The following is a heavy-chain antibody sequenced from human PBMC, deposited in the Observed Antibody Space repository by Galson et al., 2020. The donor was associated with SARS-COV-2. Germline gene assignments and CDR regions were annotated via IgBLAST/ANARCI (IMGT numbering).Heavy chain of an antibody. Sequence: GGSLRLSCAASGFTFSNAWMSWVRQAPGKGLEWVGRIKSKTDGGTTDYAAPVKGRFTISRDDSKNTLYLQMNSLKTEDTAVYYCTTDAYRITIFGVVIDHDAFDIWGQGTMVTVSS. V-gene: IGHV3-15*01. J-gene: IGHJ3*02. CDR1: GFTFSNAW. D-gene: IGHD3-3*01. CDR3: TTDAYRITIFGVVIDHDAFDI. CDR2: IKSKTDGGTT.